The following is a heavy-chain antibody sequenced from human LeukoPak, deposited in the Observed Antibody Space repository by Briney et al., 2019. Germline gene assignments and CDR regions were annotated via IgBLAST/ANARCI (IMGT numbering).Heavy chain of an antibody. V-gene: IGHV3-23*01. Sequence: PGGSLRLSCAASGFTFSSYAVTWVRQAPGKGLEWVSTISGSGGSTYYADSVKGRFIISRDNSNSTLSLQMSSLRAEDTAVYYCAKGAFPTAMVTPYFDYWGQGALVTVSS. D-gene: IGHD5-18*01. CDR2: ISGSGGST. CDR1: GFTFSSYA. J-gene: IGHJ4*02. CDR3: AKGAFPTAMVTPYFDY.